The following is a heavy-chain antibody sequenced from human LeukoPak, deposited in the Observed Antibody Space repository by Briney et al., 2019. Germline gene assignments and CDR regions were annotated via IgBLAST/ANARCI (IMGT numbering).Heavy chain of an antibody. CDR1: GGSFSGYY. V-gene: IGHV4-34*01. J-gene: IGHJ4*02. D-gene: IGHD3-22*01. CDR2: INHSEST. Sequence: KPSETLSLTCAVYGGSFSGYYWSWIRQPPGKGLEWIGEINHSESTNYNPSLKSRVTISVDTSKNQFSLNLSSVTAADTAVYYCASPYYDGSGYYAYWGQGTLVTVSS. CDR3: ASPYYDGSGYYAY.